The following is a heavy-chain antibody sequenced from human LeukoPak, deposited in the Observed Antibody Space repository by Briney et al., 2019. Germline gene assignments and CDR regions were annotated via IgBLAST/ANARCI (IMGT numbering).Heavy chain of an antibody. Sequence: TGGSLRLSCAASGFTLDDYAMSWVRQAPGKGLEWVSGIKWNGGSTGYVDSVKGRFTISRDNAKNSLYLQMNSLRAEDTALYYCARHQDSSGWYGSDNWGQGTLVTVSS. D-gene: IGHD6-19*01. CDR2: IKWNGGST. CDR3: ARHQDSSGWYGSDN. V-gene: IGHV3-20*04. CDR1: GFTLDDYA. J-gene: IGHJ4*02.